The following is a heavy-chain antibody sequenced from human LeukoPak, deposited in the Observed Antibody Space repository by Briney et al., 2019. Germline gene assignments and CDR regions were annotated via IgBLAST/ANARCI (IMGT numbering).Heavy chain of an antibody. CDR1: GYTFTSNF. V-gene: IGHV1-46*01. D-gene: IGHD1-1*01. J-gene: IGHJ4*02. Sequence: ALVKVSCKASGYTFTSNFIHWVRQAPGQGLEWMGIINPSGGSPTYAQRFQGRVTMTRDPSTSTVYMELSSLRSEDTAVYYCARETGSLDYWGQGSLVTVSS. CDR3: ARETGSLDY. CDR2: INPSGGSP.